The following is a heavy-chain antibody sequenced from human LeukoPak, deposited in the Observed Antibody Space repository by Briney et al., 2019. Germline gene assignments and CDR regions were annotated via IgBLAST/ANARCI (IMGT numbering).Heavy chain of an antibody. V-gene: IGHV1-2*02. CDR1: GYTFTGYY. J-gene: IGHJ4*02. D-gene: IGHD4-23*01. Sequence: ASVKVSCKASGYTFTGYYMHWVRQAPGQELEWMGWINPNSGGTNYAQKFQGRVTMTRDTSISTAYMELSRLRSDDTAVYYCATDYGGNSVGFDYWGQGTLVTVSS. CDR2: INPNSGGT. CDR3: ATDYGGNSVGFDY.